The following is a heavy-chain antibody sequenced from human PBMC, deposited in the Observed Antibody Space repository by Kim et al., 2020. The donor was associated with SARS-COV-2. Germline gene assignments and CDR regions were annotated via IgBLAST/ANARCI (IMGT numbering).Heavy chain of an antibody. D-gene: IGHD3-9*01. CDR1: GYTFTSYA. CDR2: INAGNGNT. CDR3: ARELRYFDWLPRGDYCYGMDV. J-gene: IGHJ6*02. V-gene: IGHV1-3*01. Sequence: ASVKVSCKASGYTFTSYAMHWVRQAPGQRLEWMGWINAGNGNTKYSQKFQGRVTITRDTSASTAYMELSSLRSEDTAVYYCARELRYFDWLPRGDYCYGMDVWGQGTTVTVSS.